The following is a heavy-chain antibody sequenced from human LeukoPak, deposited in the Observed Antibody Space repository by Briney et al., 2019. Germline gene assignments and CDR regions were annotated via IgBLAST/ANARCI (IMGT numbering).Heavy chain of an antibody. CDR1: GYTFTGYY. CDR3: ARRTTLSTHFYFDY. D-gene: IGHD2/OR15-2a*01. J-gene: IGHJ4*02. Sequence: ASVKVSCKASGYTFTGYYMHWVRQAPGQGLEWMVWINPNSGGTNYAQKFQGRVTMTRDTSISTAYMELSRLRSDDTAVYYCARRTTLSTHFYFDYWGQGTLVTVSS. CDR2: INPNSGGT. V-gene: IGHV1-2*02.